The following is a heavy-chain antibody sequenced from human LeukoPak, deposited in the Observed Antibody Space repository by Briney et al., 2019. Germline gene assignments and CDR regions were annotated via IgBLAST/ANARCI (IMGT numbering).Heavy chain of an antibody. CDR1: GFTFSSYG. V-gene: IGHV3-30*02. CDR2: IRYDGSNK. CDR3: AKVWGDSSSEPFYDY. J-gene: IGHJ4*02. D-gene: IGHD6-6*01. Sequence: PGGSLRLSCAASGFTFSSYGMHWVRQAPGKGLEWVAFIRYDGSNKYYADSVKGRFTISRDNSKNTLYLQMNSLRAEDTAVYYCAKVWGDSSSEPFYDYWGQGTLVTVSS.